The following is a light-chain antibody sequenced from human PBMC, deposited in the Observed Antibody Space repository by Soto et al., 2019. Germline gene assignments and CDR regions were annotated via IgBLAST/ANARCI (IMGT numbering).Light chain of an antibody. CDR1: HSVSNNY. CDR2: GAS. V-gene: IGKV3-20*01. CDR3: QHFGGTTFT. Sequence: EIVLTQSPGTLSLSPGERATLSCRASHSVSNNYLAWYQQRPGQTPSLLIYGASTRATGIPDRFSGSGSGTHFTLTISRLEPGDFAVYYCQHFGGTTFTFGQGTRLEIK. J-gene: IGKJ5*01.